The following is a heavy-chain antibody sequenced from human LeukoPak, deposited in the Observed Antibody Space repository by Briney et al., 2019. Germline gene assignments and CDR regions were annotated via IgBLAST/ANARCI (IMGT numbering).Heavy chain of an antibody. V-gene: IGHV1-69*01. CDR1: GGTFSSYA. CDR2: IIPIFGTP. D-gene: IGHD5-24*01. CDR3: ARGGRMATTYPPDY. Sequence: GSSVKVSCKASGGTFSSYAISWVRQAPGQGLEWMGGIIPIFGTPNYAQNFQGRVTITADESTSTAYMELSSLRSEDTAVYYCARGGRMATTYPPDYWGQGTLVTVSS. J-gene: IGHJ4*02.